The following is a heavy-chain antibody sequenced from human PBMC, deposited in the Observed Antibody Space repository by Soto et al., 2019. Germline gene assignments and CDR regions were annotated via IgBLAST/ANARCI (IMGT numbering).Heavy chain of an antibody. D-gene: IGHD1-26*01. CDR3: ARHHVRGRTIAGAAEF. V-gene: IGHV4-34*01. J-gene: IGHJ4*02. CDR1: GKSLSGYY. CDR2: INHSGNT. Sequence: SETLPLTCAVYGKSLSGYYWSWIRQPPGKALEWIGEINHSGNTNYNPSLKSRVTISVDTSKNQLFLNLSSVTAADTAMYYCARHHVRGRTIAGAAEFWGQGTLVTVSS.